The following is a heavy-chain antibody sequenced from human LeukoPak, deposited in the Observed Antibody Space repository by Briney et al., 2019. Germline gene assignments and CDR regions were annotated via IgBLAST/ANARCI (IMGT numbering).Heavy chain of an antibody. D-gene: IGHD1-26*01. Sequence: SETLSLTCTVSGGSISSYYWSWIRQPPGKGLEWIGYIYYSGSTSYNPSLKSRVTMSVDTSKNQFSLKLSSVTAADTAVYYCARDRGRWELLPDYWGQGTLVTVSS. CDR1: GGSISSYY. V-gene: IGHV4-59*12. CDR2: IYYSGST. CDR3: ARDRGRWELLPDY. J-gene: IGHJ4*02.